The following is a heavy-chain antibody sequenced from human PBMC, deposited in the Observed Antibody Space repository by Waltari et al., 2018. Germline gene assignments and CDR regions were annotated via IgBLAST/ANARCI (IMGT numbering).Heavy chain of an antibody. Sequence: QVQLQESGPGLVKPSQTLSLTCTVSGGSISSGSYYWSWIRQPAGKGLEWIGYIYTSASTDYIPASKSRATISVDTSKNLFSQKLSSVTAADTAVYYCARGGSGPDYWGQGTLVTVSS. V-gene: IGHV4-61*09. D-gene: IGHD3-16*01. J-gene: IGHJ4*02. CDR1: GGSISSGSYY. CDR3: ARGGSGPDY. CDR2: IYTSAST.